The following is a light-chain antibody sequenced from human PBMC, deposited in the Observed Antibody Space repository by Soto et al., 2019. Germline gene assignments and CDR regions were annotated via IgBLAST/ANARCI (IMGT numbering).Light chain of an antibody. V-gene: IGKV3-15*01. CDR1: QSVSSN. J-gene: IGKJ4*01. CDR3: QQYNNWPLT. CDR2: GAS. Sequence: EMVITQSPATLSVSPGERATLSCRASQSVSSNLAWYQQKPGQAPRLLIHGASTRATGIPARFSGSGSGTEFTLTISSXQSEDFAVYYCQQYNNWPLTFGGGTKVDIK.